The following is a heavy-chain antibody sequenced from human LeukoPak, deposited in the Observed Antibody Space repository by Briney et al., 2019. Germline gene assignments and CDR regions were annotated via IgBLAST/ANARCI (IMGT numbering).Heavy chain of an antibody. CDR1: GYSISSGYY. Sequence: SETLSLTCTVSGYSISSGYYWVWIRQPPGKGLEWIGCIYHSGTTYYDPSLKSRITISVDTSKNQFSLNLNSVTAADTALYYCARDQPYMDVWGKGTTVTVCS. V-gene: IGHV4-38-2*02. CDR3: ARDQPYMDV. CDR2: IYHSGTT. J-gene: IGHJ6*03.